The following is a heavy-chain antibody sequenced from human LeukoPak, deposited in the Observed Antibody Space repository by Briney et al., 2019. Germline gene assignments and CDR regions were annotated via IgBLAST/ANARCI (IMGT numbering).Heavy chain of an antibody. CDR1: GFTVSSNS. V-gene: IGHV3-53*01. J-gene: IGHJ4*02. CDR2: IYSGGST. CDR3: ASPGMSGSYYC. D-gene: IGHD1-26*01. Sequence: GGSLRLSCAASGFTVSSNSMSWVRQAPGKGLEWVSVIYSGGSTYYADSVKGRFTISRDNSKNTLYLQMNSLRAEDTAVYYCASPGMSGSYYCWGQGTLVTVSS.